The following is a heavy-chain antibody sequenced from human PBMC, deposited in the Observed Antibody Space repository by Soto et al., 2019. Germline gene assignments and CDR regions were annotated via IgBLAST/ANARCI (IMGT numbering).Heavy chain of an antibody. V-gene: IGHV1-18*04. CDR3: ARPIVVVPAASGGYYYYYGMDV. D-gene: IGHD2-2*01. J-gene: IGHJ6*02. Sequence: QVQLVQSGVEVKKPGASVKVSCKASGYTFTSYGISWVRQAPGQGLEWMGWISAYNGNTNYAQKLQGRVTMTTDTSTSTAYMELRSLRSDDTAVYYCARPIVVVPAASGGYYYYYGMDVWGQGTTVTVSS. CDR1: GYTFTSYG. CDR2: ISAYNGNT.